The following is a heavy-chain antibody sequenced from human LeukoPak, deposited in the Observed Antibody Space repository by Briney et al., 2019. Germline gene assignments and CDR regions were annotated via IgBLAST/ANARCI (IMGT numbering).Heavy chain of an antibody. CDR3: ARPAKYSSSWYYR. Sequence: QAGRSLRLSCAASGFTFSSYAMHWVRQAPGKGLEWVAVISYDGSNKYYADSVKGRFTISRDNSKNTLYLQMNSLRAEDTAVYYCARPAKYSSSWYYRWGQGTLVTVSS. V-gene: IGHV3-30-3*01. J-gene: IGHJ5*02. CDR1: GFTFSSYA. D-gene: IGHD6-13*01. CDR2: ISYDGSNK.